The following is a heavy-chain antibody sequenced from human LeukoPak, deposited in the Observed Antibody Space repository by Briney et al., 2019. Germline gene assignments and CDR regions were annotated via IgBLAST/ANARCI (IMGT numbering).Heavy chain of an antibody. V-gene: IGHV4-39*07. D-gene: IGHD6-19*01. J-gene: IGHJ6*03. CDR3: ARVVAVAGKARYYYYYMDV. CDR1: GGSISSSSYY. CDR2: IYYSGST. Sequence: SETLSLTCTVSGGSISSSSYYWDWIRQPPGKGLEWIGSIYYSGSTYYNPSLKSRVTISVDTSKNQFSLKLSSVTAADTAVYYCARVVAVAGKARYYYYYMDVWGKGTTVTISS.